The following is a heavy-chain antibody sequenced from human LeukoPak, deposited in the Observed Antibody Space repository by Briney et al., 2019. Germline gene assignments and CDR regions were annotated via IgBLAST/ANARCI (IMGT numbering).Heavy chain of an antibody. CDR2: ISYDGSNK. D-gene: IGHD6-13*01. Sequence: GGSLRLSRAASGFTFSSYAMHWVRQAPGKGLEWVAVISYDGSNKYYADSVKGRFTISRDNSKNTLYLQMNSLRAEDTAVYYCARDSGPHSSSFQYWGQGTLVTVSS. J-gene: IGHJ1*01. V-gene: IGHV3-30-3*01. CDR1: GFTFSSYA. CDR3: ARDSGPHSSSFQY.